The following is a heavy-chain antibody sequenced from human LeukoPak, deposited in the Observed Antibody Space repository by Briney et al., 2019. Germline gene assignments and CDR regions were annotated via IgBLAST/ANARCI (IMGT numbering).Heavy chain of an antibody. V-gene: IGHV1-8*01. D-gene: IGHD6-19*01. Sequence: ASVKVSCKASGYTFTSYDINWVRQATGQGLEWMGWMNPNSGNTGYAQKFQGRVTMTRNTSISTAYMELSSLRSEDTAVYYCARVGSSGWYYYYYMDVWGKGTTVTVSS. J-gene: IGHJ6*03. CDR2: MNPNSGNT. CDR3: ARVGSSGWYYYYYMDV. CDR1: GYTFTSYD.